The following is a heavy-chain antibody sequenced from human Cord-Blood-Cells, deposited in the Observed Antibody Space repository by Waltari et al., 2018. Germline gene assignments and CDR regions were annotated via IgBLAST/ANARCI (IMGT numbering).Heavy chain of an antibody. CDR1: GGSFGGDY. CDR2: INHSGST. CDR3: ARGRRGAGDY. V-gene: IGHV4-34*01. Sequence: QVQLQQWGAGLLKPSEPLSLTCAVSGGSFGGDYWGWIRQPPGKGLEWIGEINHSGSTNYNPSLKSRVTISVDTSKNQFSLKLSSVTAADTTVYYCARGRRGAGDYWGQGTLVTVSS. J-gene: IGHJ4*02. D-gene: IGHD6-19*01.